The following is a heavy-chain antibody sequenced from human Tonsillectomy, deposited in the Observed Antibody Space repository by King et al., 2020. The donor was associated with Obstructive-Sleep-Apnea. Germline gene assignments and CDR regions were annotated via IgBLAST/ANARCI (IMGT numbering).Heavy chain of an antibody. CDR3: TREIDGGD. Sequence: QLVESGGDLVQPGGSLRLSCGVSGFTLNNYAMSWFRQAPGKGLEWVSGVTARDGNTYYADSAKGRFTISRDNSKNTLFLQLNSLRAEDTALYYRTREIDGGDWGQGTLVTVSS. CDR2: VTARDGNT. CDR1: GFTLNNYA. D-gene: IGHD2/OR15-2a*01. V-gene: IGHV3-23*04. J-gene: IGHJ4*02.